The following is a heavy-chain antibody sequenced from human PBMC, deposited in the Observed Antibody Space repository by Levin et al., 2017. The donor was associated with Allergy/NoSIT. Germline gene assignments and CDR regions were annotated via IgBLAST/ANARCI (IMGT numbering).Heavy chain of an antibody. V-gene: IGHV3-48*03. CDR2: ISSSGSPI. CDR3: ARVRIASRHRCIDY. J-gene: IGHJ4*02. Sequence: QPGGSLRLSCAASGFTFSDYEINWVRQAPGKGLEWVSYISSSGSPIYYADSVKGRFTISRDNAKNSLYLRMNSLRAEDTAIYYCARVRIASRHRCIDYWGQGTLVTVSS. CDR1: GFTFSDYE. D-gene: IGHD6-6*01.